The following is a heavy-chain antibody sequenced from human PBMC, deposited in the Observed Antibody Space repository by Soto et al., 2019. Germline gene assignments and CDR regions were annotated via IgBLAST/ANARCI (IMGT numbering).Heavy chain of an antibody. D-gene: IGHD1-26*01. J-gene: IGHJ6*02. V-gene: IGHV5-10-1*01. Sequence: GESLKISCKGSGHSFTSYWISWVRQMPGKGLEWMGRIDPSDSYTNYSPSFQGHVTISADKSISTAYLQWSSLKASDTAMYYCARPSELLFPNYGMDVWGQGTTVTVSS. CDR3: ARPSELLFPNYGMDV. CDR2: IDPSDSYT. CDR1: GHSFTSYW.